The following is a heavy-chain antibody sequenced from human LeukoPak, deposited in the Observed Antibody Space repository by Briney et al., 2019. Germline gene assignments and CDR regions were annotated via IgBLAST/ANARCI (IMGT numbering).Heavy chain of an antibody. J-gene: IGHJ4*02. CDR3: ARGNWRATDY. D-gene: IGHD1-26*01. V-gene: IGHV6-1*01. CDR1: GDSVSSNSAT. Sequence: SQTLSLTCAISGDSVSSNSATWNWIRQSPSRGLEWLGRTYYRSKWFNNYAVSVKGRVTINPDTSKNQFSLQLKSVTPEDTAIYYCARGNWRATDYWGQGTLVTVSS. CDR2: TYYRSKWFN.